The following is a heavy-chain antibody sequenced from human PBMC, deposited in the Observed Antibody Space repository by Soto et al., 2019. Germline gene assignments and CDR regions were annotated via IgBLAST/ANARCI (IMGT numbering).Heavy chain of an antibody. CDR3: AGTTSHYWYYMDV. CDR2: TYYRSRWYH. D-gene: IGHD1-7*01. V-gene: IGHV6-1*01. Sequence: SQTLLLTCAISGDSVSSNSAAWNWIRQSPSRGLEWLGRTYYRSRWYHDHAVSVKSRITINPDTSKNQFSLQLTSVTPEDTAVYYCAGTTSHYWYYMDVWGKGTTVTVSS. J-gene: IGHJ6*03. CDR1: GDSVSSNSAA.